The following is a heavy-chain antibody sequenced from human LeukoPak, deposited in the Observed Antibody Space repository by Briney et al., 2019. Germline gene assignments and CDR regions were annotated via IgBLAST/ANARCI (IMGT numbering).Heavy chain of an antibody. D-gene: IGHD6-13*01. J-gene: IGHJ4*02. CDR2: INKDGTEE. CDR1: GFTFSSYW. Sequence: GGSLRLSCVASGFTFSSYWMSWVRQAPGKGLEWVADINKDGTEECYVDSVKGRFTISRGNAKKSLYLQMNSLRVEDTAVYYCARGPRYSFYWGQGTLVSVSS. CDR3: ARGPRYSFY. V-gene: IGHV3-7*01.